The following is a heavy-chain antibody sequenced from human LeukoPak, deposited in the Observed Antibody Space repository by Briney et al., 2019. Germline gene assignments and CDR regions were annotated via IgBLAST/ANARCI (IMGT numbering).Heavy chain of an antibody. D-gene: IGHD3-22*01. V-gene: IGHV1-69*05. CDR3: ARERITMIVVVPGFDY. Sequence: ASVKVSCKASGGTFSSYAISWVRQAPGQGLEWMGGIIPILGTANYAQKFQGRVTMTRDMSTSTVYMELSSLRSEDTAVYYCARERITMIVVVPGFDYWGQGTLVTVSS. CDR1: GGTFSSYA. J-gene: IGHJ4*02. CDR2: IIPILGTA.